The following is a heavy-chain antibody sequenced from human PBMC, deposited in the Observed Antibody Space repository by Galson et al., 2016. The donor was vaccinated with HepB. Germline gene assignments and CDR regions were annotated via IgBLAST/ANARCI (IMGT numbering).Heavy chain of an antibody. CDR2: IHHSGST. J-gene: IGHJ4*02. V-gene: IGHV4-4*02. D-gene: IGHD2-21*01. CDR1: GASISRSNW. Sequence: SETLSLTCAVSGASISRSNWWSWVRQPPGKGLEWIAEIHHSGSTNYNPSLKSRVTISVDKNKNQFSLKLSSVNAADTAVYYCAHSGDYSLNYWGQGTLVTVSS. CDR3: AHSGDYSLNY.